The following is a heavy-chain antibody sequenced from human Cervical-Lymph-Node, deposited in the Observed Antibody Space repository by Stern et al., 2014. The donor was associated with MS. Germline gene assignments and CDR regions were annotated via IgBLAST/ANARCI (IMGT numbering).Heavy chain of an antibody. V-gene: IGHV1-8*01. D-gene: IGHD1-26*01. CDR1: GYTFTSYD. CDR3: ARGRELLSLDY. J-gene: IGHJ4*02. CDR2: MNPYSGNA. Sequence: QVKLVQSGAEVKKPGASVKGSCKASGYTFTSYDINWVRQGPGQGLEWMGWMNPYSGNAVYAQKFQGRVTMTRDTSTSTAYLELTSLRSEDTAVFYCARGRELLSLDYWGQGTLVTVSS.